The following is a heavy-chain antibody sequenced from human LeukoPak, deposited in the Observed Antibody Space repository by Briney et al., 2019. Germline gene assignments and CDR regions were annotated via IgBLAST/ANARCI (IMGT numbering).Heavy chain of an antibody. V-gene: IGHV1-2*06. CDR2: INSNTGGT. CDR1: GYTLTDYY. J-gene: IGHJ3*02. D-gene: IGHD2/OR15-2a*01. Sequence: ASVKVSCKASGYTLTDYYLHWVRQAPGQGLEWMGRINSNTGGTNYAQTFQDRVTMTRDTSINTAYMELNRLRSDDTALYFCARDNYFDNVGIDIWGQGTVVTVSS. CDR3: ARDNYFDNVGIDI.